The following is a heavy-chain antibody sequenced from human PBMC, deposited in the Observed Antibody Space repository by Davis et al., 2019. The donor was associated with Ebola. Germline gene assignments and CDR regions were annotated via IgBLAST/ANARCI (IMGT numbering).Heavy chain of an antibody. CDR2: TYYTSKWYN. J-gene: IGHJ4*02. Sequence: HSQTLSLTCAISGDYVSSGSTAWNWIRQSPSRGLEWLGRTYYTSKWYNDYAVSMKSRISVNADIPKNQFSLQLSSVTPEDTAVYYCTRGWLRSGFDYWGQGNLVIVSS. D-gene: IGHD5-12*01. V-gene: IGHV6-1*01. CDR3: TRGWLRSGFDY. CDR1: GDYVSSGSTA.